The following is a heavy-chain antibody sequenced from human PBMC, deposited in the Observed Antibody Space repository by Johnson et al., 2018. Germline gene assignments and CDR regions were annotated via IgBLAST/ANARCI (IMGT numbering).Heavy chain of an antibody. CDR2: ISYDGHNT. J-gene: IGHJ1*01. D-gene: IGHD3-22*01. V-gene: IGHV3-30*03. CDR3: ARVTTDFYGSSGYGFQH. CDR1: AFTFSNYG. Sequence: QVQLQESGGGVVQPGRSLRLSCVGSAFTFSNYGMHWVRQAPGKGLEGLAFISYDGHNTDYADSVKGRFTISRDNSRNTVYLQMNSLRAEDTAVYYCARVTTDFYGSSGYGFQHWGQGTLVTVSS.